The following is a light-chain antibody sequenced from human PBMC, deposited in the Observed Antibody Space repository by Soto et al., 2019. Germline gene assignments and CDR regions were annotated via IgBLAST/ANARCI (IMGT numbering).Light chain of an antibody. J-gene: IGKJ5*01. CDR2: DAS. Sequence: EIVLTQSPGTLSLSPGERATLSCRASQSVSSTYLAWYQQKPGQPPRLLIYDASSRATGIPDRFSGSGSGTDFTLTISRLEPEDFAVYYCQQYGSSSITFGQGTRLEIK. CDR1: QSVSSTY. V-gene: IGKV3-20*01. CDR3: QQYGSSSIT.